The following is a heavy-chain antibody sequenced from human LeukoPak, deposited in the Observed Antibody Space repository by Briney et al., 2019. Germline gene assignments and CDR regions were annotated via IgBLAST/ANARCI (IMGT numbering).Heavy chain of an antibody. D-gene: IGHD6-13*01. CDR3: ARDTQETATGLFDY. J-gene: IGHJ4*02. CDR2: ISGSGGST. CDR1: GFTFSSYA. V-gene: IGHV3-23*01. Sequence: PGGSLRLSCAASGFTFSSYAMSWVRQAPGKGLEWVSAISGSGGSTYYADSVKGRFTISRDNSKNTLYLQMNSLRAEDTALYYCARDTQETATGLFDYRGQGTLVTVSS.